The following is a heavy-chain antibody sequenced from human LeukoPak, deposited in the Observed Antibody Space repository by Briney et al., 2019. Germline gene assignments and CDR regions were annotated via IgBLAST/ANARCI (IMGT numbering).Heavy chain of an antibody. CDR1: GFTFSSYS. CDR2: ISSSSSYI. V-gene: IGHV3-21*01. D-gene: IGHD4-11*01. Sequence: GGSLRLSCAASGFTFSSYSMNWVRQAPGKGLEWVSSISSSSSYIYYADSVKGRLTISRDNAKNSLYLQMNSLRAEDTAVYYCARDLIRDYSNYPKENWFDPWGQGTLVTVSS. J-gene: IGHJ5*02. CDR3: ARDLIRDYSNYPKENWFDP.